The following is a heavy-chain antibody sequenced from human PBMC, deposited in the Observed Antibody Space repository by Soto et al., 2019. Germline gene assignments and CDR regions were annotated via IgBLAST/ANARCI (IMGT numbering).Heavy chain of an antibody. CDR1: GITFSSYA. CDR2: INGRGDDT. Sequence: GGSLRLSCAASGITFSSYAMSWVRQAPGKGLEWVSSINGRGDDTFYADSVKGRFTISRDNAKNTLFLQMNNLRAEDTAVYYCVRDWSTFWGTDVWGQGTPVTVSS. V-gene: IGHV3-23*01. J-gene: IGHJ6*02. CDR3: VRDWSTFWGTDV.